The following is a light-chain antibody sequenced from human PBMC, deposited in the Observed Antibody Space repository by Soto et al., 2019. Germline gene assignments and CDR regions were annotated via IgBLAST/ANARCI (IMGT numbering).Light chain of an antibody. Sequence: QSALAQPASVSGSPGQSITISCTGTHNDVGHENFVSRYQQHPDKFPKLIIYDVTRRASGVSSRFSASKSGNTADLAISGLQADGEAYYYCCSYRSDIPRLYVFGTGTKLTVL. V-gene: IGLV2-14*03. CDR1: HNDVGHENF. CDR3: CSYRSDIPRLYV. CDR2: DVT. J-gene: IGLJ1*01.